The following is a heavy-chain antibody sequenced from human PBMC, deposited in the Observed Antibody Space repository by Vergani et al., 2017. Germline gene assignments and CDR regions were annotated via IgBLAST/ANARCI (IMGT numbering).Heavy chain of an antibody. CDR2: IIPIFGTA. CDR1: GGTFSSYA. J-gene: IGHJ5*02. D-gene: IGHD2-2*01. Sequence: QVQLVQSGAEVKKPGSSVKVSCKASGGTFSSYAISWVRQAPGQGLEWMVGIIPIFGTANYAQNFKGRVTITADESTSTAYMELSSLRAEDTAVYYCARGRCSSTCYATFWFKPWGQGTLVTVSS. CDR3: ARGRCSSTCYATFWFKP. V-gene: IGHV1-69*01.